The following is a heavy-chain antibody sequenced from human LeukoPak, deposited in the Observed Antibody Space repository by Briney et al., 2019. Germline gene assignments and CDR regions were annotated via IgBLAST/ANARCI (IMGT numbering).Heavy chain of an antibody. CDR1: GFTFDDYA. J-gene: IGHJ4*02. CDR3: AKQGWGVVTGYYTYFDY. CDR2: ISWNSGSI. D-gene: IGHD3-9*01. V-gene: IGHV3-9*01. Sequence: GGSLRLSCAASGFTFDDYAMHWVRQAPGKGLEWVSGISWNSGSIGYADSVKGRFTISRDNAKNSLYLQMNSLRAEDTALYYCAKQGWGVVTGYYTYFDYWGQGTLVTVSS.